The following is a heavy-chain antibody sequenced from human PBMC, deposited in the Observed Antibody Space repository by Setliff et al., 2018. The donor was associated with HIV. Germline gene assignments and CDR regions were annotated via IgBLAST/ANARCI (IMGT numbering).Heavy chain of an antibody. V-gene: IGHV1-8*02. J-gene: IGHJ4*02. Sequence: ASVKVSCKASGYTFTSYDINWVRQATGQGLEWMGWMMPSSGNTGYAQKFQGRLTMTRNTSISTAYMELSGLISEDAAVYYCARAAYGYDSSGYFFDYWGQGTLVTAPQ. CDR1: GYTFTSYD. D-gene: IGHD3-22*01. CDR3: ARAAYGYDSSGYFFDY. CDR2: MMPSSGNT.